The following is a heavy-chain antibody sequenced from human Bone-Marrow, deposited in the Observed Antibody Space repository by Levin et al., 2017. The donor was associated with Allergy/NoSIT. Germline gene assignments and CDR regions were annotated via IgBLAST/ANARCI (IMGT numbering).Heavy chain of an antibody. J-gene: IGHJ6*02. V-gene: IGHV5-51*01. CDR2: IYPADSDT. CDR3: ARQALGRQQLLSGQKGNYDYVMDV. Sequence: KVSCKGSGYSFTSYWIGWVRQMPGRGLEWMGIIYPADSDTKYSPSFQGQVTISVDKSINTAYLQWSSLKASDTAMYYCARQALGRQQLLSGQKGNYDYVMDVWGQGATVTVSS. CDR1: GYSFTSYW. D-gene: IGHD6-13*01.